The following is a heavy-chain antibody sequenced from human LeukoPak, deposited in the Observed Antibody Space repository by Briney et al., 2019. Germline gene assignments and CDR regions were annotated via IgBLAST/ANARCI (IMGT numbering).Heavy chain of an antibody. D-gene: IGHD2-15*01. V-gene: IGHV3-30-3*01. CDR2: ISYDGSNK. J-gene: IGHJ4*02. CDR3: ARDRHDCSGGSCYSEGIDY. Sequence: GGSLRLSCAASGFTFSSYAMHWVRQAPGKGLEWVAVISYDGSNKYYADSVKGRFTISRDNSKNTLYLQMNSLRAEDTAVYYCARDRHDCSGGSCYSEGIDYWGQGTLVTVSS. CDR1: GFTFSSYA.